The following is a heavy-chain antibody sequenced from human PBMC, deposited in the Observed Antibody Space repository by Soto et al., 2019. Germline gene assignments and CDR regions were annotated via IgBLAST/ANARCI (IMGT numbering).Heavy chain of an antibody. D-gene: IGHD1-26*01. V-gene: IGHV1-8*01. Sequence: ASVKVSCKASGYTFTSYDINWVRQATGQGLEWMGWMNPNSGNTGYAQKFQGRVTMTRNTSISTAYMELSSLRSEGTAVYYCAMGPGGSYDFDYWGQGTLVTVSS. CDR3: AMGPGGSYDFDY. J-gene: IGHJ4*02. CDR1: GYTFTSYD. CDR2: MNPNSGNT.